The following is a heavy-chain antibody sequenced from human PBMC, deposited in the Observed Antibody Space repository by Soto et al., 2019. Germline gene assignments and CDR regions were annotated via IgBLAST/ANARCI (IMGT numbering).Heavy chain of an antibody. CDR2: VDPHNGRA. V-gene: IGHV1-8*01. Sequence: QVQLLQSGAEVRPPGASVKVSCKASGSTFTGYDIHGVRQAPGQGFEWVGGVDPHNGRADSAEKLQGRVSLTRDTSISTAYLELSSLRSDDTAVYFCARKYYSGSGITDWGQGTLVIVSS. J-gene: IGHJ4*02. D-gene: IGHD3-10*01. CDR1: GSTFTGYD. CDR3: ARKYYSGSGITD.